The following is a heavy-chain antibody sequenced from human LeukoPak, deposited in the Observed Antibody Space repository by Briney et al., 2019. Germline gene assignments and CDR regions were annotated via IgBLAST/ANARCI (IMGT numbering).Heavy chain of an antibody. Sequence: SETLSLTCTVSGASISSYYWSWIRQSPGKGLEWIGYIYYSGNTNKNPSLKSRLIISIDTSNNQYSLKLSSVTAADTAVYYCARVGDGNFDIWGQGTLVTVSS. V-gene: IGHV4-59*01. J-gene: IGHJ4*02. CDR3: ARVGDGNFDI. CDR1: GASISSYY. CDR2: IYYSGNT.